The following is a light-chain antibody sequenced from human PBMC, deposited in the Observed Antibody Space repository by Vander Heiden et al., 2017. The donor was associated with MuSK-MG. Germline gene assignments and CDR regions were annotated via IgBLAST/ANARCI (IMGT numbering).Light chain of an antibody. CDR3: TAYTSSGIWV. CDR2: DVS. Sequence: QSALTQPASVSGSPGQSITISCTGTSSDVGAYNYVSWYQQHPGKAPKLMIYDVSKRPSGVSSRFSGSKSDNTASLTISGRPEEDEANYYCTAYTSSGIWVFGGGTKLTVL. V-gene: IGLV2-14*01. CDR1: SSDVGAYNY. J-gene: IGLJ3*02.